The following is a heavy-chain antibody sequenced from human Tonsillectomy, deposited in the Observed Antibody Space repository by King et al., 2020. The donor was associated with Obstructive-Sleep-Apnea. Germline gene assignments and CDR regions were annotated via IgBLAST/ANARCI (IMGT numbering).Heavy chain of an antibody. V-gene: IGHV4-59*01. CDR3: ARGPGPVVGGFDY. J-gene: IGHJ4*02. CDR2: IYHSGST. Sequence: VQLQESGPGLVKPSETLSLTCTVSGGSIRTYYWSWIRQPPGKGLEWIGYIYHSGSTNSKSSLKSRVTISVDTSKNQVSLKLTSVTAADTAVYYCARGPGPVVGGFDYWGQGTLVTVSS. CDR1: GGSIRTYY. D-gene: IGHD2-21*01.